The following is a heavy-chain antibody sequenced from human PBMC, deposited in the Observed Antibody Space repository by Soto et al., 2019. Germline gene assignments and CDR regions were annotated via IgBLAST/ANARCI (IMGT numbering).Heavy chain of an antibody. CDR2: IYYSGST. J-gene: IGHJ6*02. CDR3: ARDYYGSGSYYNGHYYYGMDV. V-gene: IGHV4-30-4*01. Sequence: SETLSLTCTVSGGSISSGDYYWSWIRQPPGKGLEWIGYIYYSGSTYYNPSLKSRVTISVDTSKNQFSLKLSSVTAADTAVYYCARDYYGSGSYYNGHYYYGMDVWGQGTTVTVSS. CDR1: GGSISSGDYY. D-gene: IGHD3-10*01.